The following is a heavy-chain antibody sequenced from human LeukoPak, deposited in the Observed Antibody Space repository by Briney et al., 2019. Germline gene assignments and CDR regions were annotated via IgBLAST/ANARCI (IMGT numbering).Heavy chain of an antibody. CDR1: GFTFSSYS. CDR3: ARDRRYGGSSRYYYYGMDV. CDR2: ISSSSSYI. D-gene: IGHD4-23*01. Sequence: GGSLRLSCAASGFTFSSYSMNWVRQAPGKGLEWVSSISSSSSYIYYADSVKGRFTISRDNAKNSLYLQMNSLRAEDTAVYYCARDRRYGGSSRYYYYGMDVWGQGTTVTVSS. J-gene: IGHJ6*02. V-gene: IGHV3-21*01.